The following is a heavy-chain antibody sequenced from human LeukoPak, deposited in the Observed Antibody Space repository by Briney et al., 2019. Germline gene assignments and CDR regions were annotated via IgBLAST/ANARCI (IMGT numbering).Heavy chain of an antibody. V-gene: IGHV3-74*01. CDR3: ARDFDQPSGN. J-gene: IGHJ4*02. Sequence: GSLRLSCALSGFSLSIDWRHWGRPAPGEGRGWVSRINSDGTSTGYADYVRGRFTISRDNAENTLYLQMNSLGAEDTAVYYCARDFDQPSGNWGQGTLVTVSS. CDR2: INSDGTST. D-gene: IGHD3-9*01. CDR1: GFSLSIDW.